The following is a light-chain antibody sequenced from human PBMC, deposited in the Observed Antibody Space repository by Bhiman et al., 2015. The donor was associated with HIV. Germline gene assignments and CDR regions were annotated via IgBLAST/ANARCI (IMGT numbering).Light chain of an antibody. CDR2: DVT. CDR1: SSDVGGYND. V-gene: IGLV2-14*03. CDR3: SSHTSRDLQV. Sequence: QSALTQPASVSGSPGQSITISCTGTSSDVGGYNDVSWFQQHPGKAPKLMIYDVTYRPSGISDRFSGSKSGNTASLTISGLQAEDEADYYCSSHTSRDLQVFGSGTTVTVL. J-gene: IGLJ1*01.